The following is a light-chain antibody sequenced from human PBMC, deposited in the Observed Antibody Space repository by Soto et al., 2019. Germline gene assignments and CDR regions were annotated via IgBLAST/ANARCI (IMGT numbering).Light chain of an antibody. J-gene: IGKJ1*01. CDR3: QQYNSYSQT. Sequence: DMQLYKTNSTLSASVGDRVTITCRASQSISSWLAWYQQKPGKAPKLLIYKASSLESGVPSRFSGSGSGTEFTLTISSLQPDDFATYYCQQYNSYSQTFGQGTKVDIK. CDR1: QSISSW. CDR2: KAS. V-gene: IGKV1-5*03.